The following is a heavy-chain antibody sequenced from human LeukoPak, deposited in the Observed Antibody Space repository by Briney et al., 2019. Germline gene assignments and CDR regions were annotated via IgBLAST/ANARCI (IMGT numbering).Heavy chain of an antibody. Sequence: GGSLRLSCAASGFTFSSYGMHWVRQAPGKGLEWVAFIRYDGSNKYYADSVKGRFTISRDNSKNTLYLQMNSLRAEDTAVYYCVKDLGSGSYPFDYWGQGTLVTVSS. V-gene: IGHV3-30*02. CDR1: GFTFSSYG. D-gene: IGHD1-26*01. CDR3: VKDLGSGSYPFDY. CDR2: IRYDGSNK. J-gene: IGHJ4*02.